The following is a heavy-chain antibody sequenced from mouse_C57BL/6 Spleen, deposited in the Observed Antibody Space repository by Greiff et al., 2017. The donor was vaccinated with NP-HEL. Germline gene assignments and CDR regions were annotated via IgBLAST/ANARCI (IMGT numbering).Heavy chain of an antibody. V-gene: IGHV1-7*01. D-gene: IGHD2-5*01. Sequence: VQRVESGAELAKPGASVKLSCKASGYTFTSYWMHWVKQRPGQGLEWIGYINPSSGYTKYNQKFKDKATLTADKSSSTAYMQLSSLTYEDSAVYYCARSYYSNYGPFFDYWGQGTTLTVSS. J-gene: IGHJ2*01. CDR1: GYTFTSYW. CDR3: ARSYYSNYGPFFDY. CDR2: INPSSGYT.